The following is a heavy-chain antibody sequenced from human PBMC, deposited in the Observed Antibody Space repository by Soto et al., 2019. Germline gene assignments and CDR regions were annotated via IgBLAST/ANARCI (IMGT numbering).Heavy chain of an antibody. Sequence: GGSLRLSCAASGFTFSSYAMTWVRQAPGKGLEWVSAISGSGGSTYYADSVKGRFTISRDNSGNTLFLEMYSLRAEDTAVYYCARYIPGVRYYGMDVWGQGTTVTVSS. CDR2: ISGSGGST. CDR3: ARYIPGVRYYGMDV. D-gene: IGHD2-2*01. J-gene: IGHJ6*02. CDR1: GFTFSSYA. V-gene: IGHV3-23*01.